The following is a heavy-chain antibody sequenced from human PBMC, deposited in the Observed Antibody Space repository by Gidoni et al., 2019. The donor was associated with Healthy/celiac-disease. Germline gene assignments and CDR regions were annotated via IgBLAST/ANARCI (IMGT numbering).Heavy chain of an antibody. D-gene: IGHD3-9*01. CDR1: GFTFSSYS. J-gene: IGHJ4*02. CDR2: ISSSSSYI. Sequence: EVQLVESGGGLVKPGGSLRLSCAASGFTFSSYSMNWVRQAPGKGLEWVSSISSSSSYIYYADSVKGRFTISRDNAKNSLYLQMNSLRAEDTAVYYCATTQAPYYDILTGLFDYWGQGTLVTVSS. CDR3: ATTQAPYYDILTGLFDY. V-gene: IGHV3-21*01.